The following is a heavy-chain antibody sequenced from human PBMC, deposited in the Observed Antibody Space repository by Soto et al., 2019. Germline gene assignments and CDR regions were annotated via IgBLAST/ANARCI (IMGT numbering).Heavy chain of an antibody. Sequence: QVQLVESGGGVVQPGRSLRLSCAASGFTISSYGMHWVRQAPGKGLEWVAVKWYDGSNKYYADSVKGRFTISRDNSKNTLYLQMNSLRAEDTAVYYCARGQWLYNTDYWGQGTLVTVSS. CDR1: GFTISSYG. V-gene: IGHV3-33*01. CDR3: ARGQWLYNTDY. D-gene: IGHD6-19*01. J-gene: IGHJ4*02. CDR2: KWYDGSNK.